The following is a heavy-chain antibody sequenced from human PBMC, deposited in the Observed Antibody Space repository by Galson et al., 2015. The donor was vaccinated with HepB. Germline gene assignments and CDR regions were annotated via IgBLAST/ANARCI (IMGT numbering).Heavy chain of an antibody. CDR2: INPNSGGT. CDR3: ARSITMVRGVIITKNWFDP. V-gene: IGHV1-2*06. Sequence: SVKVSCKASGYTFTGYYMHWVRQAPGQGLEWMGRINPNSGGTNYAQKFQGRVTMTRDTSISTAYMELSRLRSDDTAVYYCARSITMVRGVIITKNWFDPWGQGTLVTVSS. J-gene: IGHJ5*02. CDR1: GYTFTGYY. D-gene: IGHD3-10*01.